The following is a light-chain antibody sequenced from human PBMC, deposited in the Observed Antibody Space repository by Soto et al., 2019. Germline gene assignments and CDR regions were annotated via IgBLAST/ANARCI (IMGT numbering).Light chain of an antibody. CDR1: SGHSSYA. V-gene: IGLV4-69*01. Sequence: QPVLSQSPSASASLGASVKFTCTLSSGHSSYAIAWHQQQPEKGPRYLMKVNSDGSHSKGDGIPDRFSGSSSGAERYLTISSLQSDDEADYYCQTWGTGVQVFGGGTQLTVL. CDR2: VNSDGSH. J-gene: IGLJ7*01. CDR3: QTWGTGVQV.